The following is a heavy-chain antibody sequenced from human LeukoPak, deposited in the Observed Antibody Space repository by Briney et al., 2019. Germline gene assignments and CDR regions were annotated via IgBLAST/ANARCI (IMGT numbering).Heavy chain of an antibody. J-gene: IGHJ6*02. CDR3: ARPAGTYDYSYGMDV. CDR2: ISYDGSDK. V-gene: IGHV3-30-3*01. Sequence: PGGSLRLSCAASGFTFSSYGMHWVRQAPGKGLEWVAVISYDGSDKYYADSVKGRFTISRDNSKNTLYQQMNSLRAEDTAVYYCARPAGTYDYSYGMDVWGQGTTVTVSS. CDR1: GFTFSSYG. D-gene: IGHD6-19*01.